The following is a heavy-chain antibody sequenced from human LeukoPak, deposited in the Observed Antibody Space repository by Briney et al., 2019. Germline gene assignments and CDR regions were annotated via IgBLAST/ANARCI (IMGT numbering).Heavy chain of an antibody. Sequence: ASVKVSCKASGGTFSSYTISWVRQAPGQGLEWMGWISAYNGNTNYAQKLQGRVTMTTDTSTSTAYMELRSLRSDDTAVYYCARSGSRPYYFDYWGQGTLVTVSS. V-gene: IGHV1-18*01. D-gene: IGHD1-26*01. CDR2: ISAYNGNT. J-gene: IGHJ4*02. CDR3: ARSGSRPYYFDY. CDR1: GGTFSSYT.